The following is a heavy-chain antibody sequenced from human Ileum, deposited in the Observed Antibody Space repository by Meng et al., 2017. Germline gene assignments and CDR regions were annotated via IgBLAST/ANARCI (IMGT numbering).Heavy chain of an antibody. CDR2: ISVYNGNT. CDR1: GYPFTSYG. J-gene: IGHJ4*02. V-gene: IGHV1-18*01. Sequence: QVHLVQSGAEVKKAGAAVMVSCKAFGYPFTSYGISLVRQAPGQGLEWMGGISVYNGNTNYAQKFQGRVTMTADTSTSTAYMELRSLRSDDTAVYYCARDYSGTSYRFSDYWGQGTLVTVSS. CDR3: ARDYSGTSYRFSDY. D-gene: IGHD1-26*01.